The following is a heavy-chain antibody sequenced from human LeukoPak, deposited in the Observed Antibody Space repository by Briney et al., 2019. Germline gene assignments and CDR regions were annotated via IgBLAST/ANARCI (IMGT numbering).Heavy chain of an antibody. D-gene: IGHD3-3*01. CDR2: VYGGGNT. V-gene: IGHV4-59*02. CDR1: GGSVSINC. J-gene: IGHJ6*02. Sequence: PSETLSLTCTVSGGSVSINCWAWIRQPPGKGLEWIGYVYGGGNTKYNPSLKSRVAISLDTSKNQFSLKLTSVTAADMAVYYCARDRSSWYGMDVWGQGTTVTVSS. CDR3: ARDRSSWYGMDV.